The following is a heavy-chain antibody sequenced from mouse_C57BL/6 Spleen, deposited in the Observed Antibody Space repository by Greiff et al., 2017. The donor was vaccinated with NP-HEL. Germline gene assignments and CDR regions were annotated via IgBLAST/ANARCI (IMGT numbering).Heavy chain of an antibody. CDR2: ISSGGDYI. D-gene: IGHD1-1*01. CDR3: TRDYYGIAMDY. CDR1: GFTFSSYA. Sequence: EVKLMESGEGLVKPGGSLKLSCAASGFTFSSYAMSWVRQTPEKRLEWVAYISSGGDYIYYADTVKGRFTISRDNARNTLYLQMSSLKSEDTAMYYCTRDYYGIAMDYWGQGTSVTVSS. V-gene: IGHV5-9-1*02. J-gene: IGHJ4*01.